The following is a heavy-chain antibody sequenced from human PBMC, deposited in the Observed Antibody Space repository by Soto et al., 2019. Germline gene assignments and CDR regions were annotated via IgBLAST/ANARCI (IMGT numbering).Heavy chain of an antibody. CDR1: GYSFTSYA. Sequence: ASVKVACKASGYSFTSYAISWVRQDPGQGLEWMGRISGHNGNTNYEQKLQGRVTMTTDTSTSTAYMGLRSLRSDDTAVYYCARDFAYIDSWGQGKRGPVAS. CDR3: ARDFAYIDS. CDR2: ISGHNGNT. V-gene: IGHV1-18*04. D-gene: IGHD3-3*01. J-gene: IGHJ5*01.